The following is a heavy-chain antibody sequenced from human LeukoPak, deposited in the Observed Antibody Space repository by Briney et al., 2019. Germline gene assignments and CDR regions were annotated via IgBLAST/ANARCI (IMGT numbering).Heavy chain of an antibody. D-gene: IGHD5-12*01. J-gene: IGHJ6*02. CDR3: ARDLRGYSYYYGMDV. Sequence: GASVKVSCKASGYTFTSYYMRWVRQAPGQGLEWMGIINPSGGSTSYAQKFQGRVTMTRDTSTSTVYMELSSLRSEDTAVYYCARDLRGYSYYYGMDVWGQGTTVTVSS. CDR2: INPSGGST. CDR1: GYTFTSYY. V-gene: IGHV1-46*01.